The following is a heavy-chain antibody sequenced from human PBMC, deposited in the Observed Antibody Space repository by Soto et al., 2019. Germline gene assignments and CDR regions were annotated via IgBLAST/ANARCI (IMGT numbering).Heavy chain of an antibody. V-gene: IGHV1-2*04. CDR2: INPNSGGT. CDR3: ARAIPVAGPNWFDP. J-gene: IGHJ5*02. CDR1: GYTFTGYY. Sequence: ASVKVSCKASGYTFTGYYMHWVRQAPGQGLEWMGWINPNSGGTNYAQKFQGWVTMTRDTSISTAYMELSRLRSDDTAVYYCARAIPVAGPNWFDPWGQGTLVTVSS. D-gene: IGHD6-19*01.